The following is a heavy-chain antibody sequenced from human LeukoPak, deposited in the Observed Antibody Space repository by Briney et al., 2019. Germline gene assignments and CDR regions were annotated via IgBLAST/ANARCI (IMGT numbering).Heavy chain of an antibody. J-gene: IGHJ4*02. V-gene: IGHV3-30*18. CDR2: ISHDGSYE. Sequence: GGSLKLSCVGSGFTFSSFGMHWVRQAPGKGLEWVAVISHDGSYEYYADSMKGRFTISRGTSKNTLYLQMNSLRAEDTAVYYCAKDGLWFGDLTYFDYWGQGVLVTVSS. CDR1: GFTFSSFG. CDR3: AKDGLWFGDLTYFDY. D-gene: IGHD3-10*01.